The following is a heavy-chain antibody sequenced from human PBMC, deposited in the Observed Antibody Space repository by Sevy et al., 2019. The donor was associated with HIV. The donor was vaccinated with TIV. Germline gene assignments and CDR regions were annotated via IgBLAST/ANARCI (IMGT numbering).Heavy chain of an antibody. D-gene: IGHD3-22*01. J-gene: IGHJ4*02. Sequence: GGSLRLSCAASGFTFNNAWMNWVRQAPGKGLEWVGRIKSKTDGGTTDYAAPVKGRFTISRDDSKNTLYLQIKGLQTEDTAVYYCTTDPYYYNTTGFQPYFDYWGQGTLVTVSS. V-gene: IGHV3-15*07. CDR2: IKSKTDGGTT. CDR3: TTDPYYYNTTGFQPYFDY. CDR1: GFTFNNAW.